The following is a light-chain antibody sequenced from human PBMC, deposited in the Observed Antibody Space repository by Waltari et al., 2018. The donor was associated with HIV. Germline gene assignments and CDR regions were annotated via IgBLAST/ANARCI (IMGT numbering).Light chain of an antibody. CDR2: GTC. V-gene: IGKV3-20*01. Sequence: EIVLTQSPGSLSLSPGESATLSCRASENVGSSYFAWYQHRPGQAPRLLIYGTCKRATGIPDRFSGGGSGTDFTLTLKRLEPEDFAVYYCHQYATSPRTFGGGTKVEVK. CDR1: ENVGSSY. J-gene: IGKJ4*01. CDR3: HQYATSPRT.